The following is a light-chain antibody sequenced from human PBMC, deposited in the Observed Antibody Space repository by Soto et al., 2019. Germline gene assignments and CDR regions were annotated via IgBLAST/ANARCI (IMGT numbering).Light chain of an antibody. J-gene: IGLJ2*01. CDR2: GNS. Sequence: QSVLTQPPSVSGAPGQRVTISCTGSSSNIGAGYDVHWYQQLPGTAPKLLIYGNSNRPSGVPDRFSGSKSGTSASLAITGLQGEDEADYYCQSYDSSLSEVVFGGGTKLTVL. CDR1: SSNIGAGYD. V-gene: IGLV1-40*01. CDR3: QSYDSSLSEVV.